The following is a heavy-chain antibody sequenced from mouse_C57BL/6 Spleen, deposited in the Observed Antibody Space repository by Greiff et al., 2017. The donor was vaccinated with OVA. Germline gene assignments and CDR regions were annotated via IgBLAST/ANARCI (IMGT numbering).Heavy chain of an antibody. CDR1: GYTFTSYW. V-gene: IGHV1-52*01. CDR2: IDPSDSET. Sequence: QVQLQQPGAELVRPGSSVKLSCKASGYTFTSYWMHWVKQRPIQGLEWIGNIDPSDSETNYNQKFKDKATLTVDKSSSTAYMQLSSLTSEDSAVYYCAREGPPQYYGSCCGGLSYWGQGTLVTVSA. D-gene: IGHD1-1*01. J-gene: IGHJ3*01. CDR3: AREGPPQYYGSCCGGLSY.